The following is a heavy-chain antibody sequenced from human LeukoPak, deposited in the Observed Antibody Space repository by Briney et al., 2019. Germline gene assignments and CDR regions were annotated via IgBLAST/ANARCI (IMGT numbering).Heavy chain of an antibody. V-gene: IGHV3-30*04. CDR1: GFTFSSYA. D-gene: IGHD3-16*01. CDR2: ISYDGSNK. CDR3: ARDRGGDGNLYFDL. J-gene: IGHJ2*01. Sequence: GGSLRLSCAASGFTFSSYAMHWVRQAPGKGLEWVAVISYDGSNKYYADSVKGRITISRDNSKNTLYLQMNSLRAEDTAVYYCARDRGGDGNLYFDLWGRGTMVTVSS.